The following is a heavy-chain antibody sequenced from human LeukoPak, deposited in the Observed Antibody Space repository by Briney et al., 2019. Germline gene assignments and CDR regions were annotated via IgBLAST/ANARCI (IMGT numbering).Heavy chain of an antibody. V-gene: IGHV3-20*04. CDR3: AKDRLGYCSSTSCYVLAPNWFDP. CDR1: GFTFDDYG. CDR2: INWNGGST. Sequence: PGGSLRLSCAASGFTFDDYGMSWVRQAPGKGLEWVSGINWNGGSTGYADSVKGRFTISRDNAKNSLYLQMNSLRAEDTAVYYCAKDRLGYCSSTSCYVLAPNWFDPWGQGTLVTVSS. J-gene: IGHJ5*02. D-gene: IGHD2-2*01.